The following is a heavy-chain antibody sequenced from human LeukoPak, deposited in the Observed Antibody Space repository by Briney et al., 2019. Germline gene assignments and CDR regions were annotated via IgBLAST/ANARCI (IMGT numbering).Heavy chain of an antibody. CDR1: GYTFTGYD. V-gene: IGHV1-2*06. Sequence: ASVKVSCKASGYTFTGYDMHWVRQAPGQGLEWMGRINPNSGGTNYAQKFQGRVTMTRDTSISTAYMELSRLRSDDTAVYYCASYCSGGSCYPNRFDYWGQGTLVTVSS. J-gene: IGHJ4*02. CDR3: ASYCSGGSCYPNRFDY. D-gene: IGHD2-15*01. CDR2: INPNSGGT.